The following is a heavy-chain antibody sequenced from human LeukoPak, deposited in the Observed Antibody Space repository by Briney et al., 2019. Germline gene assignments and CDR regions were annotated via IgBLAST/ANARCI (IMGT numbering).Heavy chain of an antibody. D-gene: IGHD3-22*01. CDR1: GFTFSSYT. J-gene: IGHJ4*02. CDR3: AREQYYYDSSGYSPFDY. V-gene: IGHV3-23*01. CDR2: IGDGGGTT. Sequence: GGSLRLSCAASGFTFSSYTMSWVRRAPGRGLQWVSAIGDGGGTTYYADSVKGRFTISRDNSKNTLYLQMNSLRAEDTAVYYCAREQYYYDSSGYSPFDYWGQGTLVTVSS.